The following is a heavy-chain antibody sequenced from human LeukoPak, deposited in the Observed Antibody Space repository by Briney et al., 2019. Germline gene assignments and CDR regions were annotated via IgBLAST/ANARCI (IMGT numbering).Heavy chain of an antibody. Sequence: ASVKVSCKASGYTFTSYGISWVRQAPGQGLEWMGWISAYNGNTNYAQKLQGRVTMTTDTSTSTAYMELRSLRSDDTAVYYCARHSSDIITPYYYYMDVWGKGTTVTVSS. D-gene: IGHD3-16*01. CDR2: ISAYNGNT. V-gene: IGHV1-18*01. CDR3: ARHSSDIITPYYYYMDV. CDR1: GYTFTSYG. J-gene: IGHJ6*03.